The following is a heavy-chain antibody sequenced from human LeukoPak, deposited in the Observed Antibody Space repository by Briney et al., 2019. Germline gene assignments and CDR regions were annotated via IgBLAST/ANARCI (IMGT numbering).Heavy chain of an antibody. CDR2: LNWNGGRT. D-gene: IGHD3-22*01. Sequence: GGSLRLSCAASGFTFDAYGMSWVRQAPGKGLEWVSGLNWNGGRTGYADSVKGRFTISRDNAKNSLYLQMNSLRAEDTALYYCAREDYDSSGYYYIYYFEYWGQGTLVTVSS. J-gene: IGHJ4*02. V-gene: IGHV3-20*04. CDR1: GFTFDAYG. CDR3: AREDYDSSGYYYIYYFEY.